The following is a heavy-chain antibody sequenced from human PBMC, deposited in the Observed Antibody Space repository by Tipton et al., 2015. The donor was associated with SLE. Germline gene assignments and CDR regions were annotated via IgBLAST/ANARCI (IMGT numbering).Heavy chain of an antibody. CDR2: IYYSGGST. D-gene: IGHD2-21*01. CDR1: GGSFSGYY. V-gene: IGHV4-59*01. CDR3: ARDGVIAMGYYMDV. J-gene: IGHJ6*03. Sequence: TLSLTCAVYGGSFSGYYWSWIRQPPGKGLEWIGYIYYSGGSTNYNPSLKSRVTMSVDTSKNQFSLKLSSVTAADTAVYYCARDGVIAMGYYMDVWGKGTTVTVSS.